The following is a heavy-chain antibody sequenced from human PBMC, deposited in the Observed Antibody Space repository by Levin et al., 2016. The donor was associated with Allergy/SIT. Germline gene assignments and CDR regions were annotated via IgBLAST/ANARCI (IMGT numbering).Heavy chain of an antibody. J-gene: IGHJ5*02. CDR1: GGSISSSSYY. Sequence: ESLKISCTVSGGSISSSSYYWGWIRQPPGKGLEWIGSVDYTGSIYYNPSLKSRVTTSVDTSKNQLSLNLNSVNAAETALYYCARQVSVAAGKYNWFDPWGQGTLVTVSS. V-gene: IGHV4-39*01. D-gene: IGHD6-13*01. CDR3: ARQVSVAAGKYNWFDP. CDR2: VDYTGSI.